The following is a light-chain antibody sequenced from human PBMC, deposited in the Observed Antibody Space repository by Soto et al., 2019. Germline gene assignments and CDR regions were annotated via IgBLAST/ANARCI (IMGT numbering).Light chain of an antibody. CDR3: QQYAGSPIT. Sequence: EIVLTQAPGTLSLSPGERVTVSCRSSQSVTTRLAWYQHKPGQAPTLLMSGASNRASGVPVRFSGSGSGTDFTLTITRLEPEDFAVYYCQQYAGSPITFGLGTRLEIK. V-gene: IGKV3-20*01. CDR2: GAS. CDR1: QSVTTR. J-gene: IGKJ5*01.